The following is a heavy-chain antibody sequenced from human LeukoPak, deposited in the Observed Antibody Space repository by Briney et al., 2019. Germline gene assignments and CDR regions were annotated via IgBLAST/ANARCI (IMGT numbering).Heavy chain of an antibody. D-gene: IGHD6-19*01. Sequence: GGSLRLSCAASEFTFSSYAMHWVRQAPGKGLEWVAFIRYDGSNAYYADSVKGRFTISRDISNSMLYLQMNSLRAEDTAVYYCATRGNSGWYLFDYWGQGTLVTVSS. V-gene: IGHV3-30*02. J-gene: IGHJ4*02. CDR3: ATRGNSGWYLFDY. CDR1: EFTFSSYA. CDR2: IRYDGSNA.